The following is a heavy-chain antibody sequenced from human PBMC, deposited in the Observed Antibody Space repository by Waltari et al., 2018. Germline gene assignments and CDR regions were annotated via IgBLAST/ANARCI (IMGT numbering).Heavy chain of an antibody. J-gene: IGHJ1*01. CDR1: GGTFSSYA. D-gene: IGHD6-19*01. V-gene: IGHV1-69*14. CDR2: IIPIFGTA. Sequence: QVQLVQSGAEVKKPGSSVKVSCKASGGTFSSYAISWVRQAPGQGLEWMGGIIPIFGTANDAQKFQGRGTITADKSTSTAYMELSSLRSEDTAVYYCARTAGIAVAGTGYFQHWGQGTLVTVSS. CDR3: ARTAGIAVAGTGYFQH.